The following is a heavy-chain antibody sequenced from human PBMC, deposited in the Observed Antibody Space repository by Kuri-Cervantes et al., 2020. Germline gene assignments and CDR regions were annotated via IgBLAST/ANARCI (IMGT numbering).Heavy chain of an antibody. CDR3: AKAGSSSGSWFDP. V-gene: IGHV3-11*04. Sequence: GGSLRLSCAASGFTFSDYYMSWIRQAPGKGLEWISYISGTGSTIFYADSVKGRFTIARDNAKKSLHLQMNSLRDEDTAVYYCAKAGSSSGSWFDPWGQGTLVTVSS. J-gene: IGHJ5*02. CDR2: ISGTGSTI. D-gene: IGHD6-6*01. CDR1: GFTFSDYY.